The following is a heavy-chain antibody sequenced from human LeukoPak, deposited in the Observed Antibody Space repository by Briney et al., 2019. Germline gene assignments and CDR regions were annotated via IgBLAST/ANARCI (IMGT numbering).Heavy chain of an antibody. J-gene: IGHJ4*02. D-gene: IGHD6-13*01. Sequence: GGSLRLSCAGAGFIFSSYSMNWVRQAPGKGLEWVSYISSSGSTIYYADSVKGRFTISRDNAKNSLYLQMNSLRAEDTAVYYCARGIAAAEYYFDYWGQGTLVTVSS. V-gene: IGHV3-48*04. CDR3: ARGIAAAEYYFDY. CDR1: GFIFSSYS. CDR2: ISSSGSTI.